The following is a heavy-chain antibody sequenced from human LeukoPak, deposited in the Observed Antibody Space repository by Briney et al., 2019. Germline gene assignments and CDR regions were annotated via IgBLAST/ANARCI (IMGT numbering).Heavy chain of an antibody. V-gene: IGHV4-39*01. CDR3: ARQSGSYDY. D-gene: IGHD1-26*01. Sequence: SETLSLTCTVSGGSISSSSYYWGWIRQPPGKGLEWIGSIYYRGSTYYNPSLKSRVTISVDTSKNQFSLKLSSVTAADTAVYYCARQSGSYDYWGQGTLVTVSS. J-gene: IGHJ4*02. CDR1: GGSISSSSYY. CDR2: IYYRGST.